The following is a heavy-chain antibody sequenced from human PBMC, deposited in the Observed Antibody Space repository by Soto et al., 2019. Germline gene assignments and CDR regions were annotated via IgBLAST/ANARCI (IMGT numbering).Heavy chain of an antibody. CDR2: IIPILGIA. V-gene: IGHV1-69*04. Sequence: GASVKVSCKASGGTFSSYTISWVRQAPGQGLEWMGRIIPILGIANYAQKFQGRVTITADKSTSTAYMELSSLRSEDTAVYYCAREFIWGPFDYWGQGTLVTVSS. J-gene: IGHJ4*02. D-gene: IGHD3-16*01. CDR1: GGTFSSYT. CDR3: AREFIWGPFDY.